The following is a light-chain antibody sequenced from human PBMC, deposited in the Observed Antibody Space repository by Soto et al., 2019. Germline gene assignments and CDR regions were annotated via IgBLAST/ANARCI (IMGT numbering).Light chain of an antibody. Sequence: QSALTQPPSASGTPGQRVTISCSGSSSNIETNTVDWYQHLPGTAPKVLIFNNNQRPSGVPDRFSGSKSGTSASLAISGLQSEDEADYYCAVWDDSLSGMVFGGGTQLTAL. CDR2: NNN. V-gene: IGLV1-44*01. CDR1: SSNIETNT. J-gene: IGLJ2*01. CDR3: AVWDDSLSGMV.